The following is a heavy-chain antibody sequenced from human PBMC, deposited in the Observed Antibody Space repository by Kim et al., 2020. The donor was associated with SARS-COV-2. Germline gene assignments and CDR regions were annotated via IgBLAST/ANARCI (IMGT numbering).Heavy chain of an antibody. CDR1: GDSVSSNSAA. V-gene: IGHV6-1*01. D-gene: IGHD6-19*01. CDR2: TYYRSKWYN. J-gene: IGHJ6*04. Sequence: SQTLSLTCAISGDSVSSNSAAWHWIRQSPSRGLEWLGKTYYRSKWYNDYAVSVKSRISINPDTSKNQFSLHLNSVIPEDTAVYYCARAGKIAVTGNYYYGNMDVWGERATVTVSS. CDR3: ARAGKIAVTGNYYYGNMDV.